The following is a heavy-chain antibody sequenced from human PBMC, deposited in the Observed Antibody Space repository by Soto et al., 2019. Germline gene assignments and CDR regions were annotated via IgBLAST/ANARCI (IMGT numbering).Heavy chain of an antibody. V-gene: IGHV4-59*01. CDR2: IYHSGTT. D-gene: IGHD5-18*01. J-gene: IGHJ5*02. Sequence: QVQVQESGPGLVKPSETLSLTCTVSGGSISNYYWSWIRQSPGKGLEWIANIYHSGTTNYNLSLKGRVSISIDSSKNLVSLRLKSVTAADTAVYYCARGGYRTLAWFDPWGQGTLVTVSS. CDR1: GGSISNYY. CDR3: ARGGYRTLAWFDP.